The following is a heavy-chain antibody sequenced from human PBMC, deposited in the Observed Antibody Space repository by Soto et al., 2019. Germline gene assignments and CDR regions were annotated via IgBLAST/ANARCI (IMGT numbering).Heavy chain of an antibody. CDR3: TREGGNWNYPNWFDP. CDR2: IRSKAYGGTT. CDR1: GFTFGDYA. Sequence: GGSLRLSXTASGFTFGDYAMSWFRQAPGKGLEWVGFIRSKAYGGTTEYAASVKGRFTISRDDSKSIAYLQMNSLKTEDTAVYYCTREGGNWNYPNWFDPWGQGTLVTVSS. D-gene: IGHD1-7*01. J-gene: IGHJ5*02. V-gene: IGHV3-49*03.